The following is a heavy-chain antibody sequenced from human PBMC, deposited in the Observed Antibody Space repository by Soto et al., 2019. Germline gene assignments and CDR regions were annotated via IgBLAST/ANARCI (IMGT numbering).Heavy chain of an antibody. CDR3: TEGSSSWSYYYYYGMDV. Sequence: GGSLRLSCAASGFTFSNAWMNWVRQAPGKGLEWVGRIKSKTDGGTTDYAAPVKGRFTISRDDSKNTLYLQMNSLKTEDTAVYYCTEGSSSWSYYYYYGMDVWGQGTTVTVSS. CDR2: IKSKTDGGTT. CDR1: GFTFSNAW. J-gene: IGHJ6*02. D-gene: IGHD6-13*01. V-gene: IGHV3-15*07.